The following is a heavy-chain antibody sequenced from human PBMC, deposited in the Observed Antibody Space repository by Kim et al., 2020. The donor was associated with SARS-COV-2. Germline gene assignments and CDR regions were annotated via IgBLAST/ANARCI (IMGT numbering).Heavy chain of an antibody. V-gene: IGHV4-34*01. J-gene: IGHJ3*02. CDR3: ARSGSFSAFDI. Sequence: TNYHPSLKSRVTISVDTSKNQFSLKLSSVTAADTAVYYCARSGSFSAFDIWGQGTMVTVSS. CDR2: T. D-gene: IGHD1-26*01.